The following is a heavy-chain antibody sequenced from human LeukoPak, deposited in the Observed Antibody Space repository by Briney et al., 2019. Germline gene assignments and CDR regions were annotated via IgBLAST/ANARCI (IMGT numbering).Heavy chain of an antibody. J-gene: IGHJ4*02. Sequence: PGGSLRLSSAASAFTFRSYAMIWVRQAPGKGLEWGSGISGSGGSTYYSDSAKGRFTISRDNSNNTLYLQMNSLRAEDTAVYYCAKGAASRGYTYVANWGQGTLVTVSS. V-gene: IGHV3-23*01. CDR2: ISGSGGST. CDR3: AKGAASRGYTYVAN. CDR1: AFTFRSYA. D-gene: IGHD5-18*01.